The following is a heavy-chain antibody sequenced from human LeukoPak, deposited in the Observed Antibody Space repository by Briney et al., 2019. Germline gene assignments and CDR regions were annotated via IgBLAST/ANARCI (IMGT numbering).Heavy chain of an antibody. CDR2: IYYSGST. CDR1: GDSTSSSTYY. V-gene: IGHV4-39*01. D-gene: IGHD6-25*01. Sequence: SETLSLTCTVSGDSTSSSTYYWGWLRQPPGRGLEWIGTIYYSGSTSYNPSLKSRVTMSVDTSKNQFSLKLNSVTAADTAVYYCARHHRSGYYEVDYWGQGTLVTVSS. J-gene: IGHJ4*02. CDR3: ARHHRSGYYEVDY.